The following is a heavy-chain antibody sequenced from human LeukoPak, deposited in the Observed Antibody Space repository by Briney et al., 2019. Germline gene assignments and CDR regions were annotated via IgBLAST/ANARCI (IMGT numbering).Heavy chain of an antibody. Sequence: SETLSLTCTVSGGSISSYYWSWIRQPPGKGLEWIGYIYYSGSTNYNPSLKSRVTISVDTSKNQFSLKLSSVTAADTAVYYCAIRSDVGTYDYRGQGTLVTVSS. J-gene: IGHJ4*02. CDR1: GGSISSYY. CDR2: IYYSGST. D-gene: IGHD1-1*01. CDR3: AIRSDVGTYDY. V-gene: IGHV4-59*01.